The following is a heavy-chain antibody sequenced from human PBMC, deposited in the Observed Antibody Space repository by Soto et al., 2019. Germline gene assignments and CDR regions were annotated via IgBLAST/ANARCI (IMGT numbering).Heavy chain of an antibody. CDR1: GLTISGKKY. D-gene: IGHD1-1*01. J-gene: IGHJ3*01. Sequence: DVQLVESGGGLIQPGESLRLSCAAFGLTISGKKYVAWVRQAPGKGLEWVSALYDVDGSFYADSVTGRFTTSSDNSKTTVYLQMNDLRPDDTAVYYCATWHEREHAFDVWGQGTTVTISS. V-gene: IGHV3-53*01. CDR2: LYDVDGS. CDR3: ATWHEREHAFDV.